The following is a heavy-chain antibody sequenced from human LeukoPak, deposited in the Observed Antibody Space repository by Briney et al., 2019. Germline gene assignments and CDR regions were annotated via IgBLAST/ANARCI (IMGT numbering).Heavy chain of an antibody. V-gene: IGHV4-4*09. D-gene: IGHD6-6*01. CDR1: GGSISTYY. Sequence: SETQSLTCTVSGGSISTYYWSWIRRPPGKGLEWIAYVHASGPTNYNTSLKSRITISVDTSKNQFSLKLSSVTAADTAVYYCARHDAGIAARPFDNWGQGTLVTVSS. CDR3: ARHDAGIAARPFDN. J-gene: IGHJ4*02. CDR2: VHASGPT.